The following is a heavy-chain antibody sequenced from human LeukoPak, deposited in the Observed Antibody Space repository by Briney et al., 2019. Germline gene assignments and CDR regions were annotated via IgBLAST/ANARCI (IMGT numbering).Heavy chain of an antibody. CDR1: GGSISSYY. J-gene: IGHJ4*02. Sequence: SETLSLTSTVSGGSISSYYWSWIRQPAGKGLEWIGRIYTSGSTNYNPSLKSRVTMSVDKSKNQCSLELSSVTAAEKAVYYCAREGCSGGSCYYLDYWGKGTLVTVSS. CDR3: AREGCSGGSCYYLDY. CDR2: IYTSGST. V-gene: IGHV4-4*07. D-gene: IGHD2-15*01.